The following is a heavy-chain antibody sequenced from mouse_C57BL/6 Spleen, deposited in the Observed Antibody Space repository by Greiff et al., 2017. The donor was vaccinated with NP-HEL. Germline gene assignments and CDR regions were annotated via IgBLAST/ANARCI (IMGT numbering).Heavy chain of an antibody. J-gene: IGHJ4*01. CDR1: GYTFTDYY. CDR2: IYPGSGNT. Sequence: VKLQESGAELVRPGASVKLSCKASGYTFTDYYINWVKQRPGQGLEWIARIYPGSGNTYYNEKFKGKATLTAEKSSSTAYMQLSSLTSEDSAVYFCARSEDYFYAMDYWGQGTSVTVSS. V-gene: IGHV1-76*01. D-gene: IGHD1-1*01. CDR3: ARSEDYFYAMDY.